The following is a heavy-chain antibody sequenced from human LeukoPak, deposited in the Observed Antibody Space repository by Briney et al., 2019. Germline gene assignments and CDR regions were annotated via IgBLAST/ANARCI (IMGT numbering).Heavy chain of an antibody. CDR1: GFTFSSYG. D-gene: IGHD3-3*01. V-gene: IGHV3-30*02. Sequence: GGSLRLSCAASGFTFSSYGMHWVRQAPGKGLEWVAVIWYGGSNKYYADSVKGRFTISRDNSKNTLYLQMNSLRAEDTAVYYCAKGSTIFGNMEYFQHWGQGTLVTVSS. CDR3: AKGSTIFGNMEYFQH. J-gene: IGHJ1*01. CDR2: IWYGGSNK.